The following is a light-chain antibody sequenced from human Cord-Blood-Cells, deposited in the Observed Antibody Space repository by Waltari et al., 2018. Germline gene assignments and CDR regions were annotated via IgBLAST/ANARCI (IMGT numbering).Light chain of an antibody. CDR2: DAS. V-gene: IGKV3-11*01. Sequence: EIVLTQSPATRSLSPGERSTLSCRASQSVSSYLAWYKQKPGQAPRLLIYDASNRATGIPARFSGSWSGTDFTLTISSLEPEDFAVYYCQQRSNWSLTFGPGTKVDIK. CDR3: QQRSNWSLT. CDR1: QSVSSY. J-gene: IGKJ3*01.